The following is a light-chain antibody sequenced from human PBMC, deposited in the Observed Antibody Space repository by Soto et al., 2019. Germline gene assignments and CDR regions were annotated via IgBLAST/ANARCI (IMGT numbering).Light chain of an antibody. CDR3: SSYTSSSTLGYV. CDR1: SSEVGGYNY. CDR2: DVS. J-gene: IGLJ1*01. V-gene: IGLV2-14*01. Sequence: QSALTQPASLSGSPGQSITISCTGTSSEVGGYNYVSWYQQHPGKAPKLMIHDVSNRPSGVSNRFSGSKSGNTASLTISGLQAEDEADYYCSSYTSSSTLGYVFGTGTKVTVL.